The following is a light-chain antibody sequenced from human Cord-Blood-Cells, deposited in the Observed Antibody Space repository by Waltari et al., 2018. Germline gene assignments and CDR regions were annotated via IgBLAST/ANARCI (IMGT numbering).Light chain of an antibody. CDR2: AAS. J-gene: IGKJ2*01. CDR3: QQSHSTAYT. V-gene: IGKV1-39*01. Sequence: DLQMTQTPSSLSASVGDRVTITCRASQSISSYLNWYQQKPGKATKLLIDAASSLQSEVPSRFSGSVSGTDLTVTSSSLQPEDFATYYCQQSHSTAYTCGHRPKLEIK. CDR1: QSISSY.